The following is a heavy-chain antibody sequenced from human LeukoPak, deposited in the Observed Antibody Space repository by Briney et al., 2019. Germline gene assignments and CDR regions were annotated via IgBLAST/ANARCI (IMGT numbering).Heavy chain of an antibody. Sequence: KAGGSLRLSCKGSGYSFTSYWIGWVRQMPGKGLEWMGIIYPGDSDSRYSPSFQGQVTISADKSISTAYLQWSSLKASDTAMYYCARLTPEYSSSWVGYWGQGTLVTVSS. V-gene: IGHV5-51*01. J-gene: IGHJ4*02. D-gene: IGHD6-6*01. CDR1: GYSFTSYW. CDR3: ARLTPEYSSSWVGY. CDR2: IYPGDSDS.